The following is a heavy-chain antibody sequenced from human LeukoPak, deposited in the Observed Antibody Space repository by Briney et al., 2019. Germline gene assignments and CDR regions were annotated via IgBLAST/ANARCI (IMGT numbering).Heavy chain of an antibody. Sequence: PSETLSLTCTVSGASISSYFWTWIRQPPGKGLEWIGYSGSTNYNPSLKSRVTVSVDTSKNQFSLRLTSVTAADTAMYYCARDTNWFDPWGLGTLVTVSS. CDR1: GASISSYF. CDR3: ARDTNWFDP. CDR2: SGST. D-gene: IGHD1-1*01. J-gene: IGHJ5*02. V-gene: IGHV4-59*01.